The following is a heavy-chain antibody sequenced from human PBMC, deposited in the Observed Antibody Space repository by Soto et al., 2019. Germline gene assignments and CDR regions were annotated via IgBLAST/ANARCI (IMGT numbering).Heavy chain of an antibody. CDR2: VTGTGGST. J-gene: IGHJ6*02. V-gene: IGHV1-46*01. D-gene: IGHD6-13*01. CDR1: GYTFISYY. Sequence: GASVKVSCKASGYTFISYYIHWVRQAPGQGPEWMGIVTGTGGSTSYAQKFQDRVTMTSDTSTSTVYLELRSLRSEDTAVYYCARRGSPLVQYGMDVWGQGTVVTVSS. CDR3: ARRGSPLVQYGMDV.